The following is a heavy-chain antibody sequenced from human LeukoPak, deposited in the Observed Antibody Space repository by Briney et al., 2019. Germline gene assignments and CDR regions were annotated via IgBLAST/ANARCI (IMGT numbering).Heavy chain of an antibody. CDR1: GFTVSSKY. J-gene: IGHJ5*02. V-gene: IGHV3-66*02. CDR2: IYSGGST. Sequence: PGGSLRLSCAASGFTVSSKYMSWVRQAPGKGLEWVSVIYSGGSTDYADSVKGRFTISRDNSENTLYLQMNSLRTEDTAVYYCAKDRYSTHNWFDPWGQGTLVTVSS. D-gene: IGHD5-12*01. CDR3: AKDRYSTHNWFDP.